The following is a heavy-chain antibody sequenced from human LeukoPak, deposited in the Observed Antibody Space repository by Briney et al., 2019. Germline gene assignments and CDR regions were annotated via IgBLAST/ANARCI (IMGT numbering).Heavy chain of an antibody. J-gene: IGHJ5*02. V-gene: IGHV4-39*07. CDR2: IYYSGST. CDR1: GGSISSSSYY. Sequence: SQTLSLTCTVSGGSISSSSYYWGWIRQPPGKGLEWIGSIYYSGSTYYNPSLKSRVTISVDTSKNQFSLKLSSVTAADTAVYYCARDAIGFSAAIAWFDPWGQGTLVTVSS. D-gene: IGHD2-2*02. CDR3: ARDAIGFSAAIAWFDP.